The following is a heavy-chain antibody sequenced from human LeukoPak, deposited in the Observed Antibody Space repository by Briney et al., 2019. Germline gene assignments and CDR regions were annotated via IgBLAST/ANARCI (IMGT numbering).Heavy chain of an antibody. CDR1: GYPFTGYY. Sequence: ASVKVSCKASGYPFTGYYMHWVRQAPGQGLEWMGWINPNSGGTNYAQKFQGRVTMTRDTSISTAYMELSRLRSDDTAVYYCARARIRYCSSTSCYGISWFDPWGQGTLVTVSS. V-gene: IGHV1-2*02. CDR3: ARARIRYCSSTSCYGISWFDP. J-gene: IGHJ5*02. CDR2: INPNSGGT. D-gene: IGHD2-2*01.